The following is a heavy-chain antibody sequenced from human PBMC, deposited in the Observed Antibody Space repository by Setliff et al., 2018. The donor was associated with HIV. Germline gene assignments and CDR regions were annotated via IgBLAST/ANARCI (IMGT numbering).Heavy chain of an antibody. CDR2: IYYRGAT. D-gene: IGHD2-2*01. J-gene: IGHJ4*01. Sequence: SETLSLTCTVSGGSIGNSDFYWGWIRQSPGKGLEWIGSIYYRGATYYNPTLQSRVTISADTSKNQFSLRLSSVTSADTAVYYCARGVTSPFATGIWGHGTLVTVSS. CDR1: GGSIGNSDFY. CDR3: ARGVTSPFATGI. V-gene: IGHV4-39*07.